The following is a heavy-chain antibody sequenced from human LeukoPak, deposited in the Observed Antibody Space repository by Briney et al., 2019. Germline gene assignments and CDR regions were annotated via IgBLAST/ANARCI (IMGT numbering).Heavy chain of an antibody. CDR1: DGSISSYF. D-gene: IGHD6-19*01. J-gene: IGHJ4*02. Sequence: PSETLSLTCTVSDGSISSYFWSWVRQPPGKGLGGIGYIYYIGSTNYNPSLKSRVTISVDTSKNQLSLKLNSVAAADTAVYYCARVPLDSSAWYVDHWGQGTLVTVSS. CDR2: IYYIGST. CDR3: ARVPLDSSAWYVDH. V-gene: IGHV4-59*01.